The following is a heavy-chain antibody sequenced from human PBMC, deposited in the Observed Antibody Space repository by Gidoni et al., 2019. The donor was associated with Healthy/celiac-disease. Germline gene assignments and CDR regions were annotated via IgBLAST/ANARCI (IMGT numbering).Heavy chain of an antibody. V-gene: IGHV4-61*02. J-gene: IGHJ6*03. CDR2: IYTSGST. Sequence: QVQLQESGPGLVKPSQTLSLTCTVSGGSISSGSYYWSWIRQPAGKGLEWIGRIYTSGSTNYNPSLKSRVTMSVDTSKNQFSLKLSSVTAADTAVYYCARAVRYMDVWGKGTTVTVSS. CDR1: GGSISSGSYY. CDR3: ARAVRYMDV.